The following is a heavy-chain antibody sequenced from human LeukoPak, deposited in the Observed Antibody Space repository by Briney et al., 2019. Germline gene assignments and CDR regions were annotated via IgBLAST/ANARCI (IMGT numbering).Heavy chain of an antibody. CDR2: TYYRSKWYN. D-gene: IGHD4-17*01. Sequence: SQTLSLTCAISGDSVSSNSAAWNWIRQSPSRGLEWLGRTYYRSKWYNDYAVSVKSRITINPDTSKNQFSLQLNSVTPEDTAVYYCERGGDDGAYALYFLDYGAREPLVTVSS. J-gene: IGHJ4*02. CDR3: ERGGDDGAYALYFLDY. CDR1: GDSVSSNSAA. V-gene: IGHV6-1*01.